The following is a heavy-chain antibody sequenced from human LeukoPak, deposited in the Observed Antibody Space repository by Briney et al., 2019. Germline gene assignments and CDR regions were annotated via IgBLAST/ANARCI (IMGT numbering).Heavy chain of an antibody. V-gene: IGHV3-23*01. J-gene: IGHJ4*02. Sequence: GGSLRLSCAASGFTFSVAAMTWVRQAPGKGLEWVSLIGASGESTYYADSVKGLFTISRDNSKNTLYLQMNSLRAEDTALYYCAKGSMTYGFDYWGQGTLVTVSS. CDR2: IGASGEST. CDR1: GFTFSVAA. CDR3: AKGSMTYGFDY. D-gene: IGHD2-21*02.